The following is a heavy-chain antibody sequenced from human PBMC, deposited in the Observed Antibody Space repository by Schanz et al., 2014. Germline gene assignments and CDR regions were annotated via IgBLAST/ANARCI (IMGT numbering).Heavy chain of an antibody. CDR1: GYTFTRSG. CDR2: IGGSDGNT. V-gene: IGHV1-18*01. J-gene: IGHJ4*02. D-gene: IGHD1-26*01. Sequence: QILLVQPGPEVKKPGASVTVSCKASGYTFTRSGISWVRQAPGQGLEWMGWIGGSDGNTNFAQKFQGRVTMTTDTSTSTVYMELRSLTSDDSAVYYCARDRDQWDGNYLDYWGQRTPVTVSS. CDR3: ARDRDQWDGNYLDY.